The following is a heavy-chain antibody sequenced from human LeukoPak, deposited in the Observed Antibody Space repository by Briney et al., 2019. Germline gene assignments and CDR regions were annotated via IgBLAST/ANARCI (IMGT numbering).Heavy chain of an antibody. J-gene: IGHJ4*02. Sequence: ASVKVSCTASVYTFTSYGISWVRQAPGQGLEWMGWISAYNGNTNYAQKLQGRVTMTTDTSTSTAYMELRSLRSDDTAVYYCARDSVAATLDYWGQGTLVTVSS. CDR2: ISAYNGNT. V-gene: IGHV1-18*01. CDR3: ARDSVAATLDY. CDR1: VYTFTSYG. D-gene: IGHD2-15*01.